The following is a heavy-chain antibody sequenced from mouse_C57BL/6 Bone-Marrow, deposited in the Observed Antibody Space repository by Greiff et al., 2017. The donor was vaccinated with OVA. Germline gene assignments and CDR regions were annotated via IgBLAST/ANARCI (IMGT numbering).Heavy chain of an antibody. CDR2: INPSSGYT. CDR1: GYTFTSYT. V-gene: IGHV1-4*01. D-gene: IGHD2-4*01. CDR3: ARPQDYDGGPWYFDV. J-gene: IGHJ1*03. Sequence: VQLQQSGAELARPGASVKMSCKASGYTFTSYTMHWVKQRPGQGLEWIGYINPSSGYTKYNQKFKDKATLTADKSSSTTYMQLSNMTSEDSAVYYCARPQDYDGGPWYFDVWGTGTTVTVSS.